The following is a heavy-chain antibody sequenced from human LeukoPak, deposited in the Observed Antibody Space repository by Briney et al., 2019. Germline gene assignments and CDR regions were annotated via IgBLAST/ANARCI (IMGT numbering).Heavy chain of an antibody. CDR2: IYYSGST. CDR3: ARMELRYFDWSYHGYNFDY. D-gene: IGHD3-9*01. Sequence: SETLSLTCTVSGDSITSSNYYWGWIRQPPGKGLEWIGSIYYSGSTYYNPSLKSRVTVSVDTSKDQFSLRLTSVTAADTGVFYCARMELRYFDWSYHGYNFDYWGQGARVTVPS. CDR1: GDSITSSNYY. V-gene: IGHV4-39*01. J-gene: IGHJ4*02.